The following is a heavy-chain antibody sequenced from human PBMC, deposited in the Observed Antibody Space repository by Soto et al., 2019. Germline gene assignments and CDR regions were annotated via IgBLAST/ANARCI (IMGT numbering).Heavy chain of an antibody. CDR3: ARGQRFSDWFDP. J-gene: IGHJ5*02. D-gene: IGHD3-3*01. CDR2: IYSSGST. Sequence: SETLSLTCTISGGAIGIHYWTWIRRPAGKGLEWIGRIYSSGSTQYNPSLQSRVTMSLDTSKNQFSLRLESVTAADTAVYYCARGQRFSDWFDPWGQGTLVTVSS. V-gene: IGHV4-4*07. CDR1: GGAIGIHY.